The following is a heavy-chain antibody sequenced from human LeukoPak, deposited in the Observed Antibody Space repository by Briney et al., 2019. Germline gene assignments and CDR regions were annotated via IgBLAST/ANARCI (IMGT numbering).Heavy chain of an antibody. CDR1: GGSVSSYY. D-gene: IGHD5-24*01. CDR2: IYYSGST. V-gene: IGHV4-59*08. J-gene: IGHJ5*02. Sequence: ASETLSLTCTVSGGSVSSYYLSWIRQPPGKGLEWIGYIYYSGSTNYSPSLKSRVTISVDTSKNQFSLKLSSVTAADTAVYYCARRGVEMAAIRPDNWFDPWGQGTLVTVSS. CDR3: ARRGVEMAAIRPDNWFDP.